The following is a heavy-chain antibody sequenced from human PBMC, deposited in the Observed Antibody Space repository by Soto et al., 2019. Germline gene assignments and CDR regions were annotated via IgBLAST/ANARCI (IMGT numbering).Heavy chain of an antibody. D-gene: IGHD3-10*01. CDR1: GFTFSSYA. Sequence: GGSLRLSCAASGFTFSSYAMHWVRQAPGTGLEWVAVISYDGSNKYYADSVKGRFTISRDNSKNTLYLQMNSLRAEDTAVYYCATGGKGFGELPYYYGMDVWGQGTTVTVSS. V-gene: IGHV3-30-3*01. CDR3: ATGGKGFGELPYYYGMDV. J-gene: IGHJ6*02. CDR2: ISYDGSNK.